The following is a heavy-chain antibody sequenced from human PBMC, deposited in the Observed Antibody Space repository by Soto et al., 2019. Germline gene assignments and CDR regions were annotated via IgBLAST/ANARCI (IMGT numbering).Heavy chain of an antibody. CDR1: GGSFSGYY. CDR2: INHSGST. CDR3: ARGGTHGYGYAAYYFGMDV. V-gene: IGHV4-34*01. J-gene: IGHJ6*02. D-gene: IGHD5-18*01. Sequence: SETLSLTCAVYGGSFSGYYWSWIRQPPGKGLEWIGEINHSGSTNYNPSLKSRVTISVDTSKNQFSLKLSSVTAADTAVYYCARGGTHGYGYAAYYFGMDVWVQGSTVTVCS.